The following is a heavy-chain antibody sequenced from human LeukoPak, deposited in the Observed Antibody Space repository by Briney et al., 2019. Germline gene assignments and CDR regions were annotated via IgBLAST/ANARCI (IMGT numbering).Heavy chain of an antibody. V-gene: IGHV3-64*01. CDR2: ISSNGGST. CDR3: ARGGPFQWELLVY. Sequence: PGGSLRLSCAASGFTFSSYAMHWVRQAPGKGLEYVSVISSNGGSTHYANSVKGRFTFSRDNSKNTLYLQIGSLRAEDMAVYYCARGGPFQWELLVYWGQGTLVTVSS. CDR1: GFTFSSYA. D-gene: IGHD1-26*01. J-gene: IGHJ4*02.